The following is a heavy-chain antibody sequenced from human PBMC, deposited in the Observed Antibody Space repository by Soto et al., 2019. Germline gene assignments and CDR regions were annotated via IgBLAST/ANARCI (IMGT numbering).Heavy chain of an antibody. CDR1: GFTFSAYA. V-gene: IGHV3-23*01. Sequence: EVQLLESGGGLVQPGGSLRLSCAASGFTFSAYAMSWVRQAPGKGLEWVSAISGTSPSTYYADSVQGRFSISTDSSRKTLFLQMKTLRAEDTAVYFCATRIFGVEYWGQGTLVTVSS. D-gene: IGHD3-3*01. J-gene: IGHJ4*02. CDR3: ATRIFGVEY. CDR2: ISGTSPST.